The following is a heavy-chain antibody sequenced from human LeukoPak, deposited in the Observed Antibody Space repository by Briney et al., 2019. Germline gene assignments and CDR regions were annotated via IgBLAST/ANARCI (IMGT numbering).Heavy chain of an antibody. J-gene: IGHJ3*02. CDR2: ISKSRNYI. CDR3: VRDDPGVQQERRLSPFDI. D-gene: IGHD1-1*01. CDR1: GFTFSRYN. V-gene: IGHV3-21*04. Sequence: GGSLRLSCAASGFTFSRYNMNWVRQAPGQGLEWVACISKSRNYIYYADSVKGRFTISRDDAKSSLYLQMDSLRVEDTALYYCVRDDPGVQQERRLSPFDIWGQGTMVTVSS.